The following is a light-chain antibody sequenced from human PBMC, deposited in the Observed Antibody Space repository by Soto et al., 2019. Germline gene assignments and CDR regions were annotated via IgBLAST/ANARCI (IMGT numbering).Light chain of an antibody. Sequence: QSALTQPRSVSGSLRQSVTISCTGTSSDVGGYFFVSWYQHHPGKAPKLIIHDVSKRPSGVPDRFSGSKSGNTASLTISGLQAEDEADYYCCSYAGTYTGVFGGGTQLTVL. V-gene: IGLV2-11*01. J-gene: IGLJ7*01. CDR1: SSDVGGYFF. CDR3: CSYAGTYTGV. CDR2: DVS.